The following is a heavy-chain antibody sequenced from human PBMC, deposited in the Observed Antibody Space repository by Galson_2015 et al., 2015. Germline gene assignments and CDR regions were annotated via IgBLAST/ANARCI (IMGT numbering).Heavy chain of an antibody. J-gene: IGHJ5*02. CDR3: ARVRSYGDSLAWLDP. V-gene: IGHV1-3*04. CDR2: INTGNGNT. Sequence: SVKVSCKASGYTFISYSMHWVRQAPGQRLEWMGWINTGNGNTKYSQKFQGRVTITRDTSASTTYMELGSLTSDDTAVYYCARVRSYGDSLAWLDPWGQGTLVTVSS. CDR1: GYTFISYS. D-gene: IGHD4-17*01.